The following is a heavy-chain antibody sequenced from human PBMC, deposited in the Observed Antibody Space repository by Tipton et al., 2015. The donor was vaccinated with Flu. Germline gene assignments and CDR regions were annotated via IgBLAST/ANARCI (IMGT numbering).Heavy chain of an antibody. CDR1: GFTFDAYA. J-gene: IGHJ4*02. Sequence: SLRLSYAASGFTFDAYAMYWVRQAPGKGLERVSGISWNSVNIDYVDSVRGRFTISRDNAKNSLYLQMNSLRVEDTALYYCAKAIDYGPSYYFDYWGQGTLVTVSS. CDR3: AKAIDYGPSYYFDY. V-gene: IGHV3-9*01. CDR2: ISWNSVNI. D-gene: IGHD4-17*01.